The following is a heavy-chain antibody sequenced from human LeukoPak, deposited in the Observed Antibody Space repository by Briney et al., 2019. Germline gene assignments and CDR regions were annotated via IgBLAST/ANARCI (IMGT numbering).Heavy chain of an antibody. CDR3: ARNRWGITMVRGVSLEY. CDR2: INHSGST. D-gene: IGHD3-10*01. J-gene: IGHJ4*02. Sequence: PSETLSLTCTVSGGSISSYYWSWIRQPPGKGLEWIGEINHSGSTNYNPSLKSRVTISVDTSKNQFSLKLSSVTPADTAVYYCARNRWGITMVRGVSLEYWGQGTLVTVSS. V-gene: IGHV4-34*01. CDR1: GGSISSYY.